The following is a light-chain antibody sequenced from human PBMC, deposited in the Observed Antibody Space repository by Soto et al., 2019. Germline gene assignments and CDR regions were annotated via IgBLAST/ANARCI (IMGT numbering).Light chain of an antibody. CDR3: QSYDSSLSGYV. CDR2: ANN. CDR1: SSNIGAGYD. V-gene: IGLV1-40*01. J-gene: IGLJ1*01. Sequence: QAVVTQPPSVSGAPGQRVTISCTGSSSNIGAGYDVHWYQQFPGTAPKLLIYANNNRPSGVPGRFSGSKSGTSASLAITGLQAEDEADYYCQSYDSSLSGYVFGPGTKLTVL.